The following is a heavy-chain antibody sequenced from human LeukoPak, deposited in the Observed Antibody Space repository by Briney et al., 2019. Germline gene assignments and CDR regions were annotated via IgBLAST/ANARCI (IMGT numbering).Heavy chain of an antibody. D-gene: IGHD6-19*01. J-gene: IGHJ4*02. CDR3: AKVRGTYSSGYFFDY. CDR2: ISWNSGYI. V-gene: IGHV3-9*01. Sequence: GGSLRLSCAASGFTVDNYAMHWVRQAPGKGLEWLSIISWNSGYIGYADSVKGRFTISRDNAKKSLDLQMNSLRAEDTAFYYCAKVRGTYSSGYFFDYWGQGTLVTVSS. CDR1: GFTVDNYA.